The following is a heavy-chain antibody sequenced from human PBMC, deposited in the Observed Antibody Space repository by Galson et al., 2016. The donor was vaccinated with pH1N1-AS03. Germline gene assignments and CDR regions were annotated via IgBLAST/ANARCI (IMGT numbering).Heavy chain of an antibody. J-gene: IGHJ4*02. CDR3: AKAMGAYSISVIDY. V-gene: IGHV3-23*01. D-gene: IGHD6-13*01. CDR1: GFTFSIYA. Sequence: SLRLSCAASGFTFSIYAMHWVRQAPGKGLEWVSGVGGVDGSLWYAESVKGRFAISRDNSKNMLYLHMSSLRAEDTAVYYCAKAMGAYSISVIDYWGQGTLVTVSS. CDR2: VGGVDGSL.